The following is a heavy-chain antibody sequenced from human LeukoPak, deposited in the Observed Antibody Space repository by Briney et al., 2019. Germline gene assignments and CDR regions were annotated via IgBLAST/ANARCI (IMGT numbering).Heavy chain of an antibody. V-gene: IGHV3-21*04. CDR3: ARAYSSGGPDY. CDR1: GFTFSSYS. D-gene: IGHD6-19*01. Sequence: PGGSLRLSCAASGFTFSSYSINWVRQAPGKGLEWVSCVSSTSSFIYYADSVKGRFTISRDNAKNSLYLQMNSLRAEDTAVYYCARAYSSGGPDYWGQGTLVTVSS. J-gene: IGHJ4*02. CDR2: VSSTSSFI.